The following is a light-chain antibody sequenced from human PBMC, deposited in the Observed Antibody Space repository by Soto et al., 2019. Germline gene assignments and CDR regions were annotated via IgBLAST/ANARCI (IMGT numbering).Light chain of an antibody. J-gene: IGLJ2*01. CDR2: DVD. CDR3: CSYVGSSTLA. Sequence: QSALTQPASVSGSPGQSVTISCTGTSSDIGSYNLVSWYQQHPGKVPKLMIYDVDKRPSGISDRFSGSKSGNTASLTISGLQAEDEADYYCCSYVGSSTLAFGGGTQLTVL. CDR1: SSDIGSYNL. V-gene: IGLV2-23*02.